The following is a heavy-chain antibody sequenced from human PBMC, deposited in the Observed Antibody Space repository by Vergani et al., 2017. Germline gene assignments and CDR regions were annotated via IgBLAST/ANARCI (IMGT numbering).Heavy chain of an antibody. CDR1: GYTFTSYG. CDR3: ARDRDYSGYDSYYYYYGMDV. V-gene: IGHV1-18*01. D-gene: IGHD5-12*01. J-gene: IGHJ6*02. Sequence: QVQLVQSGAEVKKPGASVKVSCKASGYTFTSYGISWVRQAPGQGLEWMGWISAYNGNTNYAQKLQGRVTMTTDTSTSTAYMELRSLRSDDTAVYYCARDRDYSGYDSYYYYYGMDVWGQGTTVTVSS. CDR2: ISAYNGNT.